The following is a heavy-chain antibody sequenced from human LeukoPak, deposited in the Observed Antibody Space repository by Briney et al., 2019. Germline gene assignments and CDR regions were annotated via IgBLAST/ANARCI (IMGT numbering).Heavy chain of an antibody. J-gene: IGHJ3*02. CDR3: SRRSSEFGAHSFDI. V-gene: IGHV1-69*05. D-gene: IGHD3-3*01. CDR1: GGTFSSYA. CDR2: IIPIFGTA. Sequence: ASVKVSCKASGGTFSSYAISWVRQGPGQGLEWMGGIIPIFGTANYAQKFQGRVTITTDESTSTAYMELSSPRSEDTAVYYCSRRSSEFGAHSFDIWGQRTIGTV.